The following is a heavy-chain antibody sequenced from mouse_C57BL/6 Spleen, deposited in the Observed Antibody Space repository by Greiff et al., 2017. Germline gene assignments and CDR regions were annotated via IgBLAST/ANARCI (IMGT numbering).Heavy chain of an antibody. J-gene: IGHJ1*03. D-gene: IGHD1-1*01. Sequence: DVQLVESEGGLVQPGSSMKLSCTASGFTFSDYYMAWVRQVPEKGLEWVANINYDGSSTYYLDSLKSRFIISRDNAKNILYLQMSSLKSEDTATYYCARDRGIYYGSSYFDVWGTGTTVTVSS. V-gene: IGHV5-16*01. CDR2: INYDGSST. CDR1: GFTFSDYY. CDR3: ARDRGIYYGSSYFDV.